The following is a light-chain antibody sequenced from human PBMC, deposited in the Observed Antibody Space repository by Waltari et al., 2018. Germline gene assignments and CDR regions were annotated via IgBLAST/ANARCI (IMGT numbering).Light chain of an antibody. CDR2: DAS. Sequence: EIVLTQSPATLSLSPGERATLSCRASQSVSSYLAWYHQKPGQAPRLLIYDASNRATGIPARFSGSGSGTDFTLTISSLEPEDFAVYYCQQRSNWPPGFTFGPGTKVDIK. CDR1: QSVSSY. CDR3: QQRSNWPPGFT. V-gene: IGKV3-11*01. J-gene: IGKJ3*01.